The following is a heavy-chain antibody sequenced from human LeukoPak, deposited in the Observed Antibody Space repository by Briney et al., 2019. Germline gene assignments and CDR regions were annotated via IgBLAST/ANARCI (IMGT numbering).Heavy chain of an antibody. V-gene: IGHV3-21*01. CDR2: ISSSSSYI. Sequence: GGSLRLSCAASGFTFSSYSMNWVRQAPGKGLEWVSSISSSSSYIYYADSVKGRFTISRDNAKNSLYLQMNSLRAEDTAVYYCARDFELNCSGGSCYVNYYYMDVWGKGTTVTISS. CDR3: ARDFELNCSGGSCYVNYYYMDV. CDR1: GFTFSSYS. J-gene: IGHJ6*03. D-gene: IGHD2-15*01.